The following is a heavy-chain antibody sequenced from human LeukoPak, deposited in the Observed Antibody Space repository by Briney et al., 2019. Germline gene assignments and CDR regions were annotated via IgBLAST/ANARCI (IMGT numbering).Heavy chain of an antibody. J-gene: IGHJ4*02. V-gene: IGHV1-69*13. CDR1: GGTFSSYA. CDR2: IIPIFGTA. D-gene: IGHD5-18*01. CDR3: ATETSGYSYGLYQKFDY. Sequence: SVKVSCKASGGTFSSYAISWVRQAPGQGLEWMGGIIPIFGTANYAQKFQGRVTITADESTSTAYMELSSLRSEDTAVYYCATETSGYSYGLYQKFDYWGQGTLVTVSS.